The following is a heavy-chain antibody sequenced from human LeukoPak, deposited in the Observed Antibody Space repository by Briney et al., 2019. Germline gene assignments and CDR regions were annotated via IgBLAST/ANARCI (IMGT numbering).Heavy chain of an antibody. D-gene: IGHD1-26*01. V-gene: IGHV3-7*01. J-gene: IGHJ6*03. CDR2: IKQDGSEK. Sequence: GGSLRLSCAASGFTFSSYWMSWVRQAPGKGLEWVANIKQDGSEKYYVDSVKGRFTISRDNAKNSLYLQMNSLRAEDTAVYYCARGRSYWERNYYYYYMDVWGKGTTVTVSS. CDR3: ARGRSYWERNYYYYYMDV. CDR1: GFTFSSYW.